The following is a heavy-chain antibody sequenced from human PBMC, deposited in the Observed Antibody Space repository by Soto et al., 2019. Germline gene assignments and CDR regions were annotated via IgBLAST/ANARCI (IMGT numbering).Heavy chain of an antibody. D-gene: IGHD2-2*01. V-gene: IGHV2-26*01. J-gene: IGHJ5*02. CDR2: IFSNDEK. CDR3: ARITVPAAMPEPHWFDP. CDR1: GFSLSTSGVG. Sequence: SGPTLVNPTQTLTLTCTFSGFSLSTSGVGVGWIRQPPGKALEWLAHIFSNDEKSYSTSLKSRLTISKDTSKSQVVLTMTNMDPVDTATYYCARITVPAAMPEPHWFDPWGQGTLLTVSS.